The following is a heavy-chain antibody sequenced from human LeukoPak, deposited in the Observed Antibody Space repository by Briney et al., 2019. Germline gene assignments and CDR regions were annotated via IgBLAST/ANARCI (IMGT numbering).Heavy chain of an antibody. CDR2: ISSSGSTI. Sequence: GGSLRLSCAASGFTFSSYEMNWVRQAPGKGLEWVSYISSSGSTIYYADSVKGQFTISRDNAKNSLYLQMNSLRAEDTAVYYCARGVVPAANIDFGFDYWGQGTLVTVSS. V-gene: IGHV3-48*03. D-gene: IGHD2-2*01. CDR3: ARGVVPAANIDFGFDY. J-gene: IGHJ4*02. CDR1: GFTFSSYE.